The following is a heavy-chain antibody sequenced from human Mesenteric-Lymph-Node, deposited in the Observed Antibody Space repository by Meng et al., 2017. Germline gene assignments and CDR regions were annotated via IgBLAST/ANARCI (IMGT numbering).Heavy chain of an antibody. Sequence: GESLKISCAASGFTFGSYAMHWVRQAPGKGLEWVAVISYDGSNKYYADSVKGRFTISRDNSKNTLYLQMNSLRAEDTAVYYCAKDLQVVWGGSPFDYWGQGTLVTVSS. D-gene: IGHD5-12*01. CDR2: ISYDGSNK. CDR1: GFTFGSYA. V-gene: IGHV3-30*07. J-gene: IGHJ4*02. CDR3: AKDLQVVWGGSPFDY.